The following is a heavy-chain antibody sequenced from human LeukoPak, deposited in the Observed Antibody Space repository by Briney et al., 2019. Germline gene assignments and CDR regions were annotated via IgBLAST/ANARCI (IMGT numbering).Heavy chain of an antibody. D-gene: IGHD6-19*01. CDR3: AVYSSGWTDYFDY. CDR1: GFTVSSNY. Sequence: GGSLRLSCAASGFTVSSNYMSWVRQAPGKGLEWVSVIYSGGSTYYADSVKGRITISRDNSKNTLYLQMNSLRAEDTAVYYCAVYSSGWTDYFDYWGQGTLVTVSS. CDR2: IYSGGST. J-gene: IGHJ4*02. V-gene: IGHV3-53*01.